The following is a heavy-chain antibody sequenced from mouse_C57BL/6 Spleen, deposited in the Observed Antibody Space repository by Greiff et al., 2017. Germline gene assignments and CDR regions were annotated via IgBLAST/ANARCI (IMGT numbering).Heavy chain of an antibody. Sequence: EVKLMESGPELVKPGASVKMSCKASGYTFTDYNMHWVKQSHGKSLEWIGYINPNNGGTSYNQKFKGKATLTVNKSSSTAYMELRSLTSEDSAVYYCARGGYYGSSYYFDYWGQGTTLTVSS. CDR3: ARGGYYGSSYYFDY. CDR2: INPNNGGT. CDR1: GYTFTDYN. J-gene: IGHJ2*01. D-gene: IGHD1-1*01. V-gene: IGHV1-22*01.